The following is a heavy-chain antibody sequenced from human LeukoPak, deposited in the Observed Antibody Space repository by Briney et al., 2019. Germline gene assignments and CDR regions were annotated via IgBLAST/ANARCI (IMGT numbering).Heavy chain of an antibody. Sequence: SETLSLTCAVYGGSFCGYYWLWRRQPPGKGLEWIGEINHSGSTNYNPSLKSRVTISVDTSKNQFSLKLSSVTAADTAVYYCARLIPRGSINDWGQGTLVTVSS. V-gene: IGHV4-34*01. D-gene: IGHD3-10*01. CDR1: GGSFCGYY. CDR3: ARLIPRGSIND. CDR2: INHSGST. J-gene: IGHJ4*02.